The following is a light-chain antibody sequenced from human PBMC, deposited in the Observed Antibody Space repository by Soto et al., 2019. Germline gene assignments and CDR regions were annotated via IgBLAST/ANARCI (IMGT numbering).Light chain of an antibody. CDR3: QTWGTGIHVV. CDR2: LISDGSH. CDR1: SGHSSYV. V-gene: IGLV4-69*01. J-gene: IGLJ2*01. Sequence: QSVLTQSPSASASLGASVKLTCTLSSGHSSYVIAWHQQQPEKGPRYLMKLISDGSHSKGDGIPDRFSGSSSGAERYLTISSLQSEDEADYYCQTWGTGIHVVFGGGTKVTVL.